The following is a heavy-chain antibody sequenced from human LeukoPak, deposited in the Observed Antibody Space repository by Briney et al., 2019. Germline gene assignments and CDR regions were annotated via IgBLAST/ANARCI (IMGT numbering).Heavy chain of an antibody. Sequence: PSETLSLTCTVSGGSISSSSYYWGWIRQPPGKGLEWIGSIYYSGSTYYNPSLKSRVTISVDTSKNQFSLKLSSVTAADTAVYYCGAAADPYYFGYWGQGTLVTVSS. CDR3: GAAADPYYFGY. CDR1: GGSISSSSYY. CDR2: IYYSGST. V-gene: IGHV4-39*07. D-gene: IGHD6-13*01. J-gene: IGHJ4*02.